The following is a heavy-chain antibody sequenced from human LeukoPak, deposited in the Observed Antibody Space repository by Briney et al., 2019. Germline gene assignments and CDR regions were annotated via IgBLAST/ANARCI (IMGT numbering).Heavy chain of an antibody. CDR3: ARGDPSYDFWSGYYIPNNYYYGMDV. J-gene: IGHJ6*02. CDR2: MNPNSGNT. Sequence: ASVKVSCKASGYTFTSYDINWVRQATGQGLEWMGWMNPNSGNTGYAQKFQGRVTMTRNTSISTAYMELSSLRSEDTAVYYCARGDPSYDFWSGYYIPNNYYYGMDVWGQGTTVTVSS. CDR1: GYTFTSYD. V-gene: IGHV1-8*01. D-gene: IGHD3-3*01.